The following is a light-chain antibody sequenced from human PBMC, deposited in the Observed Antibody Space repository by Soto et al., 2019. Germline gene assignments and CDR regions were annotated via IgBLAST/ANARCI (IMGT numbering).Light chain of an antibody. CDR3: QQYNNWPRT. V-gene: IGKV3-15*01. CDR1: QSVSGD. Sequence: EIVLTQSPATLSVSPGERATLSCRASQSVSGDLAWYHHKPGQAPRLLIYGASTRATGIPARFSGSGSGTEFTLTISSLQSEDFAVYYCQQYNNWPRTFGPGTRLEIK. J-gene: IGKJ5*01. CDR2: GAS.